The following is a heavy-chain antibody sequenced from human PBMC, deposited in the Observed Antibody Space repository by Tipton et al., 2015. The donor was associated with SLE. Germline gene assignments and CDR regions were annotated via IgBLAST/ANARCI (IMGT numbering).Heavy chain of an antibody. J-gene: IGHJ3*01. CDR1: GFTFSSSA. CDR3: AKVGCVLYGDYCRGPFDF. Sequence: SLRLSCTASGFTFSSSAMRWVRQAPGKGLEWVSSISGSGGKTYYTDSVKGRCSLSRDNSKNALYLHISSLSAEDTAVYYCAKVGCVLYGDYCRGPFDFWGQGTMVTVAS. V-gene: IGHV3-23*01. CDR2: ISGSGGKT. D-gene: IGHD4-17*01.